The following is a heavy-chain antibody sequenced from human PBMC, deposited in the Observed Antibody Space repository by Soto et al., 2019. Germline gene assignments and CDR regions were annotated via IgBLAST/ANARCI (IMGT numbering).Heavy chain of an antibody. CDR2: LTGSGGST. V-gene: IGHV3-23*01. J-gene: IGHJ4*02. CDR3: AKDTLGYCSGGSCYWGPFDY. Sequence: GGSLRLSCAASGFTFSGYAMSWVRQAPGKGLEWVSALTGSGGSTYYADSVKGRFTISRDNSKNTLYLQMNSLRAEDTAVYYCAKDTLGYCSGGSCYWGPFDYWGQGTLVTVSS. D-gene: IGHD2-15*01. CDR1: GFTFSGYA.